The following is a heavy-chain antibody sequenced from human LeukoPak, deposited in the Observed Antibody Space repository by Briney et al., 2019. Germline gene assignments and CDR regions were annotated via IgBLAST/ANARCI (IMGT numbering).Heavy chain of an antibody. J-gene: IGHJ4*02. V-gene: IGHV5-51*01. CDR2: IYPADSTA. D-gene: IGHD5-12*01. Sequence: GESLKISCKASGYSFTTYWIGWVRQMPGKGLEWMGIIYPADSTAHYSPSFQGQLTISVDKSINTAYLQWSRLKASDTAMYYCARHPMSGYSGYESDYWGQGTLVTVSS. CDR3: ARHPMSGYSGYESDY. CDR1: GYSFTTYW.